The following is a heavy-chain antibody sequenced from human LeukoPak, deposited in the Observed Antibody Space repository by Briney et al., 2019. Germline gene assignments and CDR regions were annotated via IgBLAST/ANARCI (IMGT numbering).Heavy chain of an antibody. Sequence: GGSLRLSCATSGFTLSKYWMNWVRRAPGKGLEWVANIEEDGNKKNYVDSVKGRFTISRDNVKNEIYLQMNSLRADDTAVYYCARGRHIALWGQGTLVTVSS. CDR3: ARGRHIAL. J-gene: IGHJ4*02. D-gene: IGHD2-21*01. CDR2: IEEDGNKK. V-gene: IGHV3-7*01. CDR1: GFTLSKYW.